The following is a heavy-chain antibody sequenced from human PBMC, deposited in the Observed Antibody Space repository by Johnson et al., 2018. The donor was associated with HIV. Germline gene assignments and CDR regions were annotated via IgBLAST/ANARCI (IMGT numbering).Heavy chain of an antibody. CDR3: SYAFDI. CDR2: INQYGSEE. CDR1: GFAFGSYW. Sequence: VQLVEAGGGLVQPGGSLRLSCAASGFAFGSYWMHWVRQAPGKGLQWVANINQYGSEEYYVDSVKGRCTISRDNSKNTLYLQMNSLRAEDTAVYYCSYAFDIWGQGTMVTVSS. J-gene: IGHJ3*02. V-gene: IGHV3-7*05.